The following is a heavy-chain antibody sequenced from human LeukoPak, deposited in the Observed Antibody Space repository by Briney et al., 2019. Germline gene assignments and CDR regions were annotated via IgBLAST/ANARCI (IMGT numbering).Heavy chain of an antibody. J-gene: IGHJ4*02. D-gene: IGHD3-10*01. Sequence: ASVKVSCKASGYTFASYDINWVRQATGQGLEWMGWMNPNSGNTGYAQKFQGRVTMTRNTSISTAYMELSSLRSEDTAVYYCARGSKVRGVISFDYWGQGTLVTVSS. V-gene: IGHV1-8*01. CDR1: GYTFASYD. CDR3: ARGSKVRGVISFDY. CDR2: MNPNSGNT.